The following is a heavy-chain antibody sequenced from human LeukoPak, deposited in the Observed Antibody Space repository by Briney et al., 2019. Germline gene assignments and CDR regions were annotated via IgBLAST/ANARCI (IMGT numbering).Heavy chain of an antibody. CDR2: ISRSSSYT. CDR1: GLTFSDYY. V-gene: IGHV3-11*06. J-gene: IGHJ4*02. D-gene: IGHD3-10*01. CDR3: ARGGSGRALVNF. Sequence: PGGSLRLSCAASGLTFSDYYMSWIRQAPGKGLEWVSYISRSSSYTNYADSVKGRFTISRDNAKNSLYLQMNSLRAEDTAVYYCARGGSGRALVNFWGQGTLVTVSS.